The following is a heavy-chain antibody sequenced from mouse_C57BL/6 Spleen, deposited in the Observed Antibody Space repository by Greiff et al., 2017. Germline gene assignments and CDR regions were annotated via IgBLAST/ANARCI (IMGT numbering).Heavy chain of an antibody. V-gene: IGHV1-55*01. Sequence: QVQLQQPGAELVKPGASVKMSCKASGYTFTGYWITWVKQRPGQGLEWIGDIYPGSGSTNYNEKFKSKATLTVDTSSSTAYMQLSSLTSEDSAVYYCARSGDYDAGYYFDYWGQGTTLTVSS. D-gene: IGHD2-4*01. CDR1: GYTFTGYW. J-gene: IGHJ2*01. CDR3: ARSGDYDAGYYFDY. CDR2: IYPGSGST.